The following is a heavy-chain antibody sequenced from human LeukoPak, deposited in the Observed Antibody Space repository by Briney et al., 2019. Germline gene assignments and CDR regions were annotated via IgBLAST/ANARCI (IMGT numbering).Heavy chain of an antibody. CDR1: GGSFSGYY. D-gene: IGHD3-16*01. Sequence: SETLSLTCAVYGGSFSGYYWSWIRQPPGKGVEWIGEINHSGSTNYNPSLKSRVTISVDTSKNQFSLKLSSVTAADTAVYYCARGLPMITFGGVISPPYDYWGQGTLVTVSS. V-gene: IGHV4-34*01. CDR2: INHSGST. J-gene: IGHJ4*02. CDR3: ARGLPMITFGGVISPPYDY.